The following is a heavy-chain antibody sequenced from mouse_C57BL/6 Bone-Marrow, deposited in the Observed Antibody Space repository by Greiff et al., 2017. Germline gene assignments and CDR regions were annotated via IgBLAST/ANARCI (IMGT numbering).Heavy chain of an antibody. J-gene: IGHJ1*03. V-gene: IGHV1-74*01. CDR1: GYTFTSYW. CDR2: IHPSDSDT. Sequence: VQLQQPGAELVKPGASVKVSCKASGYTFTSYWMHWVKQRPGQGLEWIGRIHPSDSDTNYNQKFKGKATWTVDKSSSTAYLQLSSLTSEDPAVYYCAIHPCSYWYFDVWGTGTTVTVSS. CDR3: AIHPCSYWYFDV.